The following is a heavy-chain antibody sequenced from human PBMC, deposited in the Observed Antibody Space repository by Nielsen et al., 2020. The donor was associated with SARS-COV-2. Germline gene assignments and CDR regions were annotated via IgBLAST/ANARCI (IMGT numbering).Heavy chain of an antibody. CDR1: GFSSSRYS. V-gene: IGHV3-48*01. Sequence: GESLKISCAASGFSSSRYSMNWVRQAPGKGLEWVSYISSTSTIYYADSVKGRFTISRDNSKNTLFLQMNNLRAEDTAVYYCARGRCTSYNCAKLGGYMDVWGKGTTVTVSS. CDR2: ISSTSTI. D-gene: IGHD1-1*01. CDR3: ARGRCTSYNCAKLGGYMDV. J-gene: IGHJ6*03.